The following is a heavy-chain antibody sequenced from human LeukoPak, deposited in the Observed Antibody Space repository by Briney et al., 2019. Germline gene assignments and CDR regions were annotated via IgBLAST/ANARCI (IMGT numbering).Heavy chain of an antibody. J-gene: IGHJ3*01. D-gene: IGHD1-1*01. CDR2: IHTNGRT. CDR1: GDSISSYY. CDR3: ARDPAGGQDAFDV. V-gene: IGHV4-59*01. Sequence: SETLSLTCTVSGDSISSYYWSWVRQTPGKGLEWIGYIHTNGRTNYSPSLKSRVTMSVDSSKNQLSLMLSSVTAADTAVYYCARDPAGGQDAFDVWGQGTMVTVSS.